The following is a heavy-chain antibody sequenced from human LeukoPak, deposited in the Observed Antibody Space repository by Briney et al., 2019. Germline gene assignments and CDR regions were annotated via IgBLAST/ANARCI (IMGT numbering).Heavy chain of an antibody. D-gene: IGHD3-22*01. CDR1: GVSISSYY. V-gene: IGHV4-59*01. CDR3: ASTYYYDNSGSLDY. CDR2: IYYTGST. Sequence: SETLSLTCTVSGVSISSYYWSWIRQPPGKGLEWIGYIYYTGSTNYNPSLKSRVTISVDTSKNQFSLKLSSVTAADTAVYYCASTYYYDNSGSLDYWGQGTLVTVSS. J-gene: IGHJ4*02.